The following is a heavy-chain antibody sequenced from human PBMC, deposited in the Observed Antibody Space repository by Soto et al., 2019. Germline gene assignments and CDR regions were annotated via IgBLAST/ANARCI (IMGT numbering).Heavy chain of an antibody. CDR3: ARGLLVRGVIITYYFDY. Sequence: QVQLQESGPGLVKPSETLSLTCTVSGGSISSYYWSWIRQPPGKGLEWIGYIYYSGSTNYNPSLKSRVTISVDTSKNQFSLKLSSVTAADTAVYYCARGLLVRGVIITYYFDYWGQGTLVTVSS. CDR1: GGSISSYY. J-gene: IGHJ4*02. V-gene: IGHV4-59*01. D-gene: IGHD3-10*01. CDR2: IYYSGST.